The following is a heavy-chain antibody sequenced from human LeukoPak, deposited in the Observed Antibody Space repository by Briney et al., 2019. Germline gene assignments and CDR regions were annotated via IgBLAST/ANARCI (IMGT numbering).Heavy chain of an antibody. CDR2: ISPDGKIE. CDR3: AKINNDDDY. V-gene: IGHV3-30*18. CDR1: GFTFRNYA. J-gene: IGHJ4*02. D-gene: IGHD1/OR15-1a*01. Sequence: GGSLRLSCAASGFTFRNYAIHWVRQAPGKGLEWVAAISPDGKIEYYTDSVKGRFTVSRDNSKNMIYLQMNSLRGEDSAVYFCAKINNDDDYWGQGALVTVSS.